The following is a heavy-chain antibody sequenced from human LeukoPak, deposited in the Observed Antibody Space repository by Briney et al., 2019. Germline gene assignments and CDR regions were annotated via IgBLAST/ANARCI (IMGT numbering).Heavy chain of an antibody. D-gene: IGHD6-13*01. CDR3: AREAAARYYYCYGMNV. Sequence: PGGFLRLSCAASGFMFSTYGMHWVRQAPGKGLEWVAGTWYDGSNKYYVDSVKGRFTISRDNSKNTLYLQMNSLRAEDTAVYYCAREAAARYYYCYGMNVWGQGTTVAVSS. CDR1: GFMFSTYG. V-gene: IGHV3-33*01. J-gene: IGHJ6*02. CDR2: TWYDGSNK.